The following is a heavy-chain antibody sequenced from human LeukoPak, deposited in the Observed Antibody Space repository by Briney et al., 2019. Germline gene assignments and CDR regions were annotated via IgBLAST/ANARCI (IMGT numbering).Heavy chain of an antibody. Sequence: GASVKVSCKASGGTFSSYAISWVRQAPGQGLEWMGGIIPIFGTANYAQKFQGRVTITADKSTSTAYMELSSLRSEDTAVYYCASTVRGVKTWGNWFDPWGQGTLVTVSS. CDR2: IIPIFGTA. J-gene: IGHJ5*02. D-gene: IGHD3-10*01. CDR3: ASTVRGVKTWGNWFDP. V-gene: IGHV1-69*06. CDR1: GGTFSSYA.